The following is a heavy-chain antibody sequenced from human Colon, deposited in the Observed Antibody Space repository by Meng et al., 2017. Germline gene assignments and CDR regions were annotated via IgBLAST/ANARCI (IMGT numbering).Heavy chain of an antibody. V-gene: IGHV7-4-1*02. Sequence: QGQLVQPGYELKKPGASVRISCKASGYTFTPCGMNWVRQAPGQGLEWMGWINTNTGKPTYAQGLTGRFVFSLDTSVSTAYLQISSLKAEDTAGYYCARDSEAADYWGQGTLVTVSS. CDR3: ARDSEAADY. CDR1: GYTFTPCG. D-gene: IGHD6-25*01. J-gene: IGHJ4*02. CDR2: INTNTGKP.